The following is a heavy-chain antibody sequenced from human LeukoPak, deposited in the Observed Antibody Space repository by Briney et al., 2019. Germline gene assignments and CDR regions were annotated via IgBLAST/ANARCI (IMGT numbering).Heavy chain of an antibody. J-gene: IGHJ3*02. V-gene: IGHV4-39*01. CDR2: ISYSGNT. CDR1: GGSIISSDYH. Sequence: PSETLSLTCTVSGGSIISSDYHWGWVRQPPGKGLEWIGTISYSGNTDYNPSLRSRVTISVDTSNNQFSLRLGSVTAADTAVYHCARHCCSGPAKRVFNIWGQGTMVTVSS. D-gene: IGHD2-15*01. CDR3: ARHCCSGPAKRVFNI.